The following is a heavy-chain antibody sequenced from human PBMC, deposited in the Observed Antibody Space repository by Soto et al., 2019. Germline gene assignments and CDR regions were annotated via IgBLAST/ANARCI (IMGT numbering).Heavy chain of an antibody. Sequence: QITLKGSGPPLVKPTQTLTLTCTFSGFSFGVSGVGVGWIRQPPGRALEWLGLVFWNDDKRYSPTLESRLTLTKDASNNQVVLTVTNLDPGDTGTYYCARAYTYDFDHWGQGTLVTVSS. CDR1: GFSFGVSGVG. J-gene: IGHJ4*02. V-gene: IGHV2-5*01. D-gene: IGHD2-21*01. CDR3: ARAYTYDFDH. CDR2: VFWNDDK.